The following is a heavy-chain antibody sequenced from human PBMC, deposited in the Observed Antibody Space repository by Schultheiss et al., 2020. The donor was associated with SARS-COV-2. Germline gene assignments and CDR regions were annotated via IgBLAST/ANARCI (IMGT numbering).Heavy chain of an antibody. J-gene: IGHJ5*02. Sequence: GSLRLSCTVSGGSISSYYWSWIRQPPGKGLEWIGSIYHSGSTYYNPSLKSRVTISVDTSKNQFSLKLSSVTAADTAVYYCARVAVTTGWFDPWGQGTLVTVSS. D-gene: IGHD4-17*01. V-gene: IGHV4-59*01. CDR3: ARVAVTTGWFDP. CDR1: GGSISSYY. CDR2: IYHSGST.